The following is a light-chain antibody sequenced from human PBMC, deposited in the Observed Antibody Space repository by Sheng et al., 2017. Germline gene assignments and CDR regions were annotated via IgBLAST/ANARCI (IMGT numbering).Light chain of an antibody. V-gene: IGKV2-28*01. CDR2: LNS. J-gene: IGKJ3*01. CDR3: MQSLQTPIT. Sequence: DFVMTQSPVSLSVTPGEPASISCRSSQTLLHANGYTYIDWLLQKPGQSPQLLIYLNSKRASGVPDRFSGSGVGTDFTLTISRVEPEDVGVYYCMQSLQTPITFGPGTKVDVK. CDR1: QTLLHANGYTY.